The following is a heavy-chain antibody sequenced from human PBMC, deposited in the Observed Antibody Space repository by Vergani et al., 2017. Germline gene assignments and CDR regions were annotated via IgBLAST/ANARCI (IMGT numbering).Heavy chain of an antibody. CDR1: GETFHNIA. CDR3: ASEQWLPIDYFDY. Sequence: QVQLEQSGAEVKRPGSSLNISCKASGETFHNIAIAWVRQAPGQGLEWMAGSTPISNTPTYSQKFQGRVRITADESTSTAYLELRSLRSDDTAVYYCASEQWLPIDYFDYWGQGTLVTVSS. CDR2: STPISNTP. D-gene: IGHD6-19*01. V-gene: IGHV1-69*01. J-gene: IGHJ4*02.